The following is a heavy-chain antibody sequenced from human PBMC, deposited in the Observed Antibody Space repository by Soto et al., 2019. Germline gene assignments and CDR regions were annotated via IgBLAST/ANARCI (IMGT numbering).Heavy chain of an antibody. J-gene: IGHJ6*02. CDR1: GGTFSSYA. CDR2: IIPIFGTA. V-gene: IGHV1-69*13. Sequence: ASVKVSCKASGGTFSSYAISWVRQAPGQGLEWMGGIIPIFGTANYAQKFQGRVTITADESTSTAYMELSSLRSEDTAVYYCARRSIAARRTNRYYYYGMDVWGQGTTVTVSS. CDR3: ARRSIAARRTNRYYYYGMDV. D-gene: IGHD6-6*01.